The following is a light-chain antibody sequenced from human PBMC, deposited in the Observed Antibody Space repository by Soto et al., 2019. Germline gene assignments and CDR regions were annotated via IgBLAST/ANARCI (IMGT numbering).Light chain of an antibody. CDR1: QTLGTY. CDR3: QKSSHSPYT. J-gene: IGKJ2*01. Sequence: DIQMTQSPSSLSASVGDRVTITCRASQTLGTYLNWYQQKPGKAPKLLIYAASNLQIGVPSRFSGSGSGTDFTLTISSLQPEDFATYYCQKSSHSPYTFGQGTKLEI. V-gene: IGKV1-39*01. CDR2: AAS.